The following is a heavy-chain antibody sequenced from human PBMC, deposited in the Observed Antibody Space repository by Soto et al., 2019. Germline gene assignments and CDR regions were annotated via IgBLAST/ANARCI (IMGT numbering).Heavy chain of an antibody. J-gene: IGHJ4*02. D-gene: IGHD2-2*01. V-gene: IGHV3-23*01. CDR1: GFVFSDYA. CDR3: ASVPIWCGSSSCYTEGFDS. CDR2: ISAGGSDT. Sequence: EVQLLDSGGGWVQPGGSLRLSCVASGFVFSDYAMSWVRQAPGKGLEGVSAISAGGSDTYYADSVKGRFTVSRVNSESTLYLQMNTLRAEDTAIYYCASVPIWCGSSSCYTEGFDSWGQGTLVTVSS.